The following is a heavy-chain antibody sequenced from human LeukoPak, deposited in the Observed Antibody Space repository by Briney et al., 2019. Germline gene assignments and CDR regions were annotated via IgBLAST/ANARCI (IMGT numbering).Heavy chain of an antibody. CDR3: TTFYSRLTDY. V-gene: IGHV3-7*05. Sequence: LPGGSLRLSCAASGFSFNSYWINWVRQAPGKGLEWLASINQDGSEKYYVDSAKGRFTISRDNAKNSLYLQMNSLRAEDTAVYYCTTFYSRLTDYWGQGTVVTVSS. CDR1: GFSFNSYW. CDR2: INQDGSEK. D-gene: IGHD2/OR15-2a*01. J-gene: IGHJ4*02.